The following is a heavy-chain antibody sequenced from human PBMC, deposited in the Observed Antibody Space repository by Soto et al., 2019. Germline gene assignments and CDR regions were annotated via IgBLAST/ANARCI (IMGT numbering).Heavy chain of an antibody. V-gene: IGHV3-23*01. J-gene: IGHJ5*01. CDR2: ISGGGGRI. CDR1: RFTFRLYA. Sequence: EVRLLESGGGLVQPGGSLRLSCAASRFTFRLYAMSWVRQAPGKGLEWVSGISGGGGRIYYADSVKGRFIISRDNSKDTLSLQMNRLQAEDTSVYYCAQYMWGDWNYADPDFWFASWSQGTLVTVSS. CDR3: AQYMWGDWNYADPDFWFAS. D-gene: IGHD1-7*01.